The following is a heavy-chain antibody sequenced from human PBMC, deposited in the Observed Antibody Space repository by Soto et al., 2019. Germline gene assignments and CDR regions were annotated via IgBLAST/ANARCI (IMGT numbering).Heavy chain of an antibody. Sequence: QVQLVQSGAEVKKPGSSVKVSCKASGGTFSSYAISWVRQAPGQGLEWMGGIIPIFGTANYAQKFQGRVTITAYKSTRTAYMELSSLRSEDTAVYYCARGGEMASMTWGFDYWGQGTLVTVSS. V-gene: IGHV1-69*06. CDR2: IIPIFGTA. D-gene: IGHD3-10*01. CDR1: GGTFSSYA. CDR3: ARGGEMASMTWGFDY. J-gene: IGHJ4*02.